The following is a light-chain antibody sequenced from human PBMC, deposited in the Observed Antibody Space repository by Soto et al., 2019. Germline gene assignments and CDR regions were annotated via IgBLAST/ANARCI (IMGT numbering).Light chain of an antibody. CDR3: QQYSGSVLT. Sequence: VLTQSPGTLSWSPGGRVSLSCRASQIVSNNYLAWYQQKSGQAPRLLIFGASNRATGIPDRFSGSGSGTDFTLTISGLEPEDFAVYFCQQYSGSVLTFGGGTKVDIK. CDR2: GAS. J-gene: IGKJ4*01. V-gene: IGKV3-20*01. CDR1: QIVSNNY.